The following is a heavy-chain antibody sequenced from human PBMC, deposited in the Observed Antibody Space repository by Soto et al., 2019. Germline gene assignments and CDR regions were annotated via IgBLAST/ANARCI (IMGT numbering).Heavy chain of an antibody. CDR2: ISYDGSNK. V-gene: IGHV3-30-3*01. CDR1: GFTFSSYA. J-gene: IGHJ5*02. Sequence: QVQLVESGGGVVQPGRSLRLSCAASGFTFSSYAMHWVRQAPGKGLEWVAVISYDGSNKYYADSVKGRFTISRDNSKNTLYVQMNSLRAEDTAVYYCAREEDYGDYDWFAPWGQGALVTVSS. D-gene: IGHD4-17*01. CDR3: AREEDYGDYDWFAP.